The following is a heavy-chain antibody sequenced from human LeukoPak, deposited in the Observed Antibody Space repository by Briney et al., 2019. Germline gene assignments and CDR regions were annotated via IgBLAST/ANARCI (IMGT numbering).Heavy chain of an antibody. CDR1: GGSISSGGYY. CDR2: IYYSGST. Sequence: PSETLSLTCTVSGGSISSGGYYWSWIRQHPGKGLEWIGYIYYSGSTYYNPSLKSRVTISVDTSKNQFSLKLSSVTAADTAVYYCAREVVPAAMQDWYFDLWGRGTLVSVSS. V-gene: IGHV4-31*03. J-gene: IGHJ2*01. D-gene: IGHD2-2*01. CDR3: AREVVPAAMQDWYFDL.